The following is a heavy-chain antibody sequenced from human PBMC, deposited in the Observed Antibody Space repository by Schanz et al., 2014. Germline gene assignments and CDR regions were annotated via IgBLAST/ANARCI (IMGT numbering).Heavy chain of an antibody. V-gene: IGHV3-23*01. D-gene: IGHD3-10*01. J-gene: IGHJ4*02. CDR1: GVTFSSYA. CDR2: ISGSGAST. Sequence: EVQLLESGGGFVQPGGSLRLSCVASGVTFSSYAMSWVRQASGKGLEWVSAISGSGASTYYADSVKGRFTISRDNSKNTLYLQMNSLRAEDTAVYYCAKDQGSYGSGSYSYFDYWGQGTLDTDSS. CDR3: AKDQGSYGSGSYSYFDY.